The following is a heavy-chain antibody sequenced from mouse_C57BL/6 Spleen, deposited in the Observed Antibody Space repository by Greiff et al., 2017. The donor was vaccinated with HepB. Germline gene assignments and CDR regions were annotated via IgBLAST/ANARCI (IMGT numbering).Heavy chain of an antibody. V-gene: IGHV1-72*01. D-gene: IGHD1-1*01. CDR1: GYTFTSYW. CDR2: IDPNSGGT. J-gene: IGHJ2*01. Sequence: QVQLQQPGAELVKPGASVKLSCKASGYTFTSYWMHWVKQRPGRGLEWIGRIDPNSGGTKYNEKFKSKATLTVDKPSSTAYMQLSSLTSEDSAVYYCARWVTTVVAKDYFDYWGKGTTLTVSS. CDR3: ARWVTTVVAKDYFDY.